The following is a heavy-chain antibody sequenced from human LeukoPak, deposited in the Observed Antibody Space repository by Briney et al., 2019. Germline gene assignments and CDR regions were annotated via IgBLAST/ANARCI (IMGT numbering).Heavy chain of an antibody. V-gene: IGHV4-59*01. Sequence: KPSETLSLTCTVSGDSISSYYWNLIRHPPGKGLEWIGYVYHSGITNYNPSLKSRVTISVDTSKNQFSLRLTSLTAADTAVYYCARALRQQLVTGWFDPWGQGTLVTVSS. J-gene: IGHJ5*02. CDR1: GDSISSYY. CDR2: VYHSGIT. CDR3: ARALRQQLVTGWFDP. D-gene: IGHD6-13*01.